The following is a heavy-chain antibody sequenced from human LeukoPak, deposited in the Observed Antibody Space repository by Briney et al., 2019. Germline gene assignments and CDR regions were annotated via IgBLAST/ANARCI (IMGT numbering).Heavy chain of an antibody. J-gene: IGHJ4*02. Sequence: GGSLRLSCAVSGFTFSDHYMDWVRQAPGKGLEWIGRSRNEDHSYSTDFAASVRGRASLSRDHSRISLYLQINSLRTDDTAVYYCAKKDNGNYFNFDYWGQGTLVTVSS. D-gene: IGHD2/OR15-2a*01. CDR3: AKKDNGNYFNFDY. CDR2: SRNEDHSYST. CDR1: GFTFSDHY. V-gene: IGHV3-72*01.